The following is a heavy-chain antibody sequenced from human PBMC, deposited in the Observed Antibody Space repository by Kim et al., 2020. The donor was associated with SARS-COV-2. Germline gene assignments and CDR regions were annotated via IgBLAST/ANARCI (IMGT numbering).Heavy chain of an antibody. V-gene: IGHV3-7*01. J-gene: IGHJ4*02. Sequence: GGSLRLSCAASGFTFSSYWMSWVRQAPGKGLEWVANIKQDGSEKYYVDSVKGRFTISRDNAKNSLYLQMNSLRAEDTAVYYCARFLEWPYYLGAFDYWGQGTLVTASS. D-gene: IGHD3-3*01. CDR3: ARFLEWPYYLGAFDY. CDR2: IKQDGSEK. CDR1: GFTFSSYW.